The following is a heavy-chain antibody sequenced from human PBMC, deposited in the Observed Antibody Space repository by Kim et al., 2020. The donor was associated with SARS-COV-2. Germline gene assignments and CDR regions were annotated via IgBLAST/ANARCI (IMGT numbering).Heavy chain of an antibody. V-gene: IGHV3-21*01. D-gene: IGHD2-2*01. Sequence: YADSGKGRFTIARDNAKNSLYLQMNSLRAEDTAVYYCARDSSTLMGAFDIWGQGTMVTVSS. J-gene: IGHJ3*02. CDR3: ARDSSTLMGAFDI.